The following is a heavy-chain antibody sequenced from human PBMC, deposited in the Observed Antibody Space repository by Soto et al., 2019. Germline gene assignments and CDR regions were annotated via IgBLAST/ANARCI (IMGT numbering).Heavy chain of an antibody. D-gene: IGHD3-22*01. J-gene: IGHJ1*01. V-gene: IGHV4-39*01. CDR3: ARPFYYDRYFHH. CDR1: GDSISSSNYY. Sequence: QLQLQESGPGLVKPSETLSLTCTVSGDSISSSNYYWGWIRQPPGKGLEWIGSIYYSGSTYYNPSLKSRVTISVDTSKNQFSLKLSSVTAADTAVYYCARPFYYDRYFHHWGQGTLVTVSS. CDR2: IYYSGST.